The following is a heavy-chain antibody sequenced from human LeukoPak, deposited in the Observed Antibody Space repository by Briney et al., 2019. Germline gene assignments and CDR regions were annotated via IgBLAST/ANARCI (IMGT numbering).Heavy chain of an antibody. CDR2: IHYSGST. CDR3: AGTRRGYSDAFDI. CDR1: GGSISSSSYY. J-gene: IGHJ3*02. Sequence: SETLSLTCTVSGGSISSSSYYWGWIRQPPGKGLEWIGSIHYSGSTYYNPSLRSRVTISVDTSKNQFSLKLSSVTAADTAVYYRAGTRRGYSDAFDIWGQGAMVTVSS. D-gene: IGHD3-22*01. V-gene: IGHV4-39*01.